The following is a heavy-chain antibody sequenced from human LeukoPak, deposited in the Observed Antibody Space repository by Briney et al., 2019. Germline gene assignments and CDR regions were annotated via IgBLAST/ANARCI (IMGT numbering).Heavy chain of an antibody. CDR2: ISYDGSNK. D-gene: IGHD1-26*01. V-gene: IGHV3-30-3*01. CDR3: ARVRVGSTARLDY. CDR1: GFTFGSYA. J-gene: IGHJ4*02. Sequence: GGSLRLSCAASGFTFGSYAMHWVRQAPGKGLEWVALISYDGSNKYYADSVKGRFTISRDNSKNTLYLQMNSLRPEDTAVYYCARVRVGSTARLDYWGQGTLVTVSS.